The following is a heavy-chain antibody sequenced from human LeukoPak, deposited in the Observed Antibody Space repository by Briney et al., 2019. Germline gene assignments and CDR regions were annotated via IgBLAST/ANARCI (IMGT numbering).Heavy chain of an antibody. Sequence: GGSLRLSCAVSGFTFSSYGMSWVRQAPGKGLEWVSGVSGSGGTTYYADSVKGRFTISRDNSKNTLYLQMNSLRAEDTAVYYCAKSRWLQLFYYFDYWGQGTLVTVSS. V-gene: IGHV3-23*01. CDR1: GFTFSSYG. J-gene: IGHJ4*02. CDR2: VSGSGGTT. D-gene: IGHD5-24*01. CDR3: AKSRWLQLFYYFDY.